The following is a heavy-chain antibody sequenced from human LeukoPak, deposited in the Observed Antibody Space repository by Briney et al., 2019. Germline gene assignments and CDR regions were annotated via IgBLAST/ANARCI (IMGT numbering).Heavy chain of an antibody. CDR3: ARGPSGYHNT. CDR2: ISGSGGST. J-gene: IGHJ4*02. Sequence: GGSLRLSCAASGFTFSSNAMTWVRQAPGKGLEWVSAISGSGGSTYYADSVKGRFTISRDNSKNTLYLQMNSLRAEDTAVYYCARGPSGYHNTGGQGTLVTVSS. V-gene: IGHV3-23*01. CDR1: GFTFSSNA. D-gene: IGHD5-12*01.